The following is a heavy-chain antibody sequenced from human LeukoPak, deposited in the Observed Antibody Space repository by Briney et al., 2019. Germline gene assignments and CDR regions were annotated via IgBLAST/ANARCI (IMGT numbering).Heavy chain of an antibody. CDR2: IYYSGST. V-gene: IGHV4-39*01. D-gene: IGHD1-14*01. J-gene: IGHJ4*02. CDR1: GGSISSSSYY. CDR3: ARHNPLLSHFDY. Sequence: PSETLSLTCTVSGGSISSSSYYWGWIRQPPGKGLEWIGSIYYSGSTYYNPSLKSRVTISVDTSKNQSSLKLSSVTAADTAVYYCARHNPLLSHFDYWGQGTLVTVSS.